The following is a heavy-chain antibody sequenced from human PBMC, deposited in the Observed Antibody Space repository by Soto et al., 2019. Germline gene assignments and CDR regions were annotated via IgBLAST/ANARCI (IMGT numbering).Heavy chain of an antibody. J-gene: IGHJ4*02. CDR1: GYTFTSYY. CDR2: INPSGGYT. V-gene: IGHV1-46*01. Sequence: ASVKVSCKASGYTFTSYYMNWVRQAPGQGLEWLGIINPSGGYTTYAQRFLGRVTMTRNTSISTAYMELSSLRSEDTAVYYCARTLYGDNVDYWGQGTLVTVSS. CDR3: ARTLYGDNVDY. D-gene: IGHD4-17*01.